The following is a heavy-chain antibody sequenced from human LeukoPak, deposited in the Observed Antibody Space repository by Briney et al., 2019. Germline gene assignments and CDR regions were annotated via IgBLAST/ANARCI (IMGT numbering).Heavy chain of an antibody. CDR1: GYSISSGYY. J-gene: IGHJ4*02. CDR3: ARLAYYDTSGYYYNFDY. D-gene: IGHD3-22*01. CDR2: IYHSGST. V-gene: IGHV4-38-2*02. Sequence: SETLSLTCTVSGYSISSGYYWGWIRQPPGKGLEWIGSIYHSGSTHYNPSLKSRVTISVDTSKNQFSLKLNSVTAADTAVYYCARLAYYDTSGYYYNFDYWGQGTLVTVSS.